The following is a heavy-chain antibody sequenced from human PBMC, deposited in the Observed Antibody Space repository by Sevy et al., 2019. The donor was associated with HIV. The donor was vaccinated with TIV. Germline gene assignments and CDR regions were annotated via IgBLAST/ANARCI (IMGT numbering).Heavy chain of an antibody. CDR3: ARDRPRPTGPNVPTDY. V-gene: IGHV1-18*01. CDR1: GYTFTSYG. D-gene: IGHD1-1*01. Sequence: ASVKVSCKASGYTFTSYGISWVRQAPGQGLEWMGWISAYNGNTNYAQKLQGRVTMTTDTSTSTAYMELRSLRSDDTAVYYCARDRPRPTGPNVPTDYWGQGTLVTVSS. CDR2: ISAYNGNT. J-gene: IGHJ4*02.